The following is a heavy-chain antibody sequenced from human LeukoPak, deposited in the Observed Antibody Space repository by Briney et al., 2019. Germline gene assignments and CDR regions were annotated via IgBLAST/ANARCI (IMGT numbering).Heavy chain of an antibody. CDR3: ARAGYCSGGSCIDAFDI. D-gene: IGHD2-15*01. Sequence: ASVKVSCKVSGYTLTELSMHWVRQAPGKGLEWMGGFDPEDGETIYAQKFQGRVTMTEDTSTDTAYMELSSLRSEDTAVYYCARAGYCSGGSCIDAFDIWGQGTMVTVSS. CDR2: FDPEDGET. V-gene: IGHV1-24*01. J-gene: IGHJ3*02. CDR1: GYTLTELS.